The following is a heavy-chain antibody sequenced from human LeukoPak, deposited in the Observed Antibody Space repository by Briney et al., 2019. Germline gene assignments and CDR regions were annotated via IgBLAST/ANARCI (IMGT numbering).Heavy chain of an antibody. D-gene: IGHD4-17*01. CDR3: ASSYGDYVGGYFDY. CDR1: GFTFSSYA. CDR2: ISYDGSNK. V-gene: IGHV3-30-3*01. Sequence: PGRSLRLSCAASGFTFSSYAMHWVRQAPGKGLEWVAVISYDGSNKYYADSVKGRFTISRDNSKNTLYLQMNSLRAEDTAVYYCASSYGDYVGGYFDYWGQGTLVTVSS. J-gene: IGHJ4*02.